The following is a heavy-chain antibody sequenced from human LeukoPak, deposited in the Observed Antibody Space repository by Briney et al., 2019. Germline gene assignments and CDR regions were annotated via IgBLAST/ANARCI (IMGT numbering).Heavy chain of an antibody. CDR3: ARGSTYDSSGYHY. CDR1: GYTFTRYY. V-gene: IGHV1-2*02. D-gene: IGHD3-22*01. J-gene: IGHJ4*02. Sequence: ASVKVSCKASGYTFTRYYMHWVRQAPGQGLEWMGWINPNSGGTNYAQKFQGRVTMTRDTSISTAYMELSRLRSDDTAVYYCARGSTYDSSGYHYWGQGTLVTVSS. CDR2: INPNSGGT.